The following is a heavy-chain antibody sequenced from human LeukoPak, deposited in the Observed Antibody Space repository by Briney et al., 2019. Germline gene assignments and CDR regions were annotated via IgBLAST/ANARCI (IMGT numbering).Heavy chain of an antibody. D-gene: IGHD2-2*01. J-gene: IGHJ6*03. Sequence: PGGSLRLSCAASGFTFDDYGMSWVRQAPGKGLEWVSGINWNGGSTGYADSVKGRFTISRDNAKNSLYLQMNSLRAEDTALYYCARDTLDIVVVPAAKYYYYYMDVWGQGTLVTVSS. CDR3: ARDTLDIVVVPAAKYYYYYMDV. V-gene: IGHV3-20*04. CDR2: INWNGGST. CDR1: GFTFDDYG.